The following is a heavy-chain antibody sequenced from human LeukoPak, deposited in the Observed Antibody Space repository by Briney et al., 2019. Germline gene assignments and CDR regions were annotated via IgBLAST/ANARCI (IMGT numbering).Heavy chain of an antibody. V-gene: IGHV1-8*02. CDR3: ARGRGITMVRGAHPKQNWFDP. Sequence: GASVKVSCKGSGYTFNSYGITWVRQAPGQGLEWMGWINTFNGNTNYAQKFQGRVTMTRNTSISTAYMELSSLRSEDTAVYYCARGRGITMVRGAHPKQNWFDPWGQGTLVTVSS. D-gene: IGHD3-10*01. CDR1: GYTFNSYG. J-gene: IGHJ5*02. CDR2: INTFNGNT.